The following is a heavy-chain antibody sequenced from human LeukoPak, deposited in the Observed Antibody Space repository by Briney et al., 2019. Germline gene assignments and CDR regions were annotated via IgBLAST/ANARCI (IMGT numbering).Heavy chain of an antibody. CDR2: IRSEAYGWTT. D-gene: IGHD4-17*01. V-gene: IGHV3-49*03. CDR1: GGSFSGYY. CDR3: TRDLTTVTPFPDY. J-gene: IGHJ4*02. Sequence: LSLTCAVYGGSFSGYYWSWIRQPPGKGLEWVGFIRSEAYGWTTEYAASVKGRFTISRDDSKSIAYLQMNSLKTEDTAVYYCTRDLTTVTPFPDYWGQGTLVTVSS.